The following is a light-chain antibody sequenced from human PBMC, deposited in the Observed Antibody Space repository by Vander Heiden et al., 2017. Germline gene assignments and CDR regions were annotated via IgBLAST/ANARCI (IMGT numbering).Light chain of an antibody. CDR3: QAWDSSTAVV. V-gene: IGLV3-1*01. Sequence: SYELTQPPSVSVSPGQTASITCSGATLGDNTACWQQQKPGPSPVLVIDQDSKRPSGIPERFSGSNSGNTATLTISGTQAMDEADYYCQAWDSSTAVVFGGGTKLTVL. CDR1: TLGDNT. CDR2: QDS. J-gene: IGLJ2*01.